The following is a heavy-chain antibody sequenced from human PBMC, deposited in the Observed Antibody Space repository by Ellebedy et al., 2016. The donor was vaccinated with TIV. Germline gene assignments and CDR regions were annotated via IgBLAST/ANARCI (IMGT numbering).Heavy chain of an antibody. J-gene: IGHJ4*02. Sequence: GESLKISCAASGFTFSSYDMHWVRQVTGKGLEWVSANGTAGDTYYPGSVKGRFTISRENAKNSLYLQMNSLRAGDTAVYYCARATEGLDYWGQGTLVTVSS. CDR2: NGTAGDT. D-gene: IGHD1-14*01. V-gene: IGHV3-13*01. CDR3: ARATEGLDY. CDR1: GFTFSSYD.